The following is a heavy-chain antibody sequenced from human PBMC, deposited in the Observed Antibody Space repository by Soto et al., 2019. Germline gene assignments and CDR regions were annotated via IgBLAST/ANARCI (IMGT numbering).Heavy chain of an antibody. V-gene: IGHV1-46*01. CDR1: GYTFTSYY. CDR2: INPSGGST. J-gene: IGHJ6*02. CDR3: ARERAVLRYFDRLPGSPTWYYGMDV. D-gene: IGHD3-9*01. Sequence: ASVKVSCKASGYTFTSYYMHWVRQAPGQGLEWMGIINPSGGSTSYAQKFQGRVTMTRDTSTSTVYMELSSLRSEDTAVYYCARERAVLRYFDRLPGSPTWYYGMDVWGQGTTVTVSS.